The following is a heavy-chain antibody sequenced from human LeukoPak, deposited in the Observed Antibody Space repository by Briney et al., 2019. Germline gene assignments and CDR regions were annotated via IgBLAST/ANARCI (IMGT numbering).Heavy chain of an antibody. V-gene: IGHV1-2*02. D-gene: IGHD6-13*01. CDR2: INPNSGGT. CDR3: ARIPGIAAAGTREPFDY. Sequence: ASVKVSCKASGYTFTGYYMHWVRQAPGQGLEWMGWINPNSGGTNYAQKFQGRVTVTRDTSISTAYMELGRLRSDDTAVYYCARIPGIAAAGTREPFDYWGQGTLVTVSS. CDR1: GYTFTGYY. J-gene: IGHJ4*02.